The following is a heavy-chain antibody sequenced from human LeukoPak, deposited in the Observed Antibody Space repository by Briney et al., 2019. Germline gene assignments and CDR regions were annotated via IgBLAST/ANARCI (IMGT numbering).Heavy chain of an antibody. CDR2: FYHSGNT. CDR3: AREGGGYCSGGGCYSGASDI. V-gene: IGHV4-38-2*02. D-gene: IGHD2-15*01. Sequence: SETLSLTCTVSGYSISSGYSWGWIRQPPGKGLEWIGSFYHSGNTYYNPSLKSRVTISVDTSKNQFSLKLSSVTAADTAVYYCAREGGGYCSGGGCYSGASDIWGQGTMVTVSS. J-gene: IGHJ3*02. CDR1: GYSISSGYS.